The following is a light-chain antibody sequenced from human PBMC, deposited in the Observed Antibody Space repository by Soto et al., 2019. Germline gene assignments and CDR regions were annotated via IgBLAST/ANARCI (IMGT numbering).Light chain of an antibody. Sequence: DIQLTQSPSFLSASVGDGVTITCRASQGISSYLAWYQQKPGKAPKLLIYAASTLQSGVPSRFSGSGSGTEVTLTISSLQPEDFATYYSQQLNSYPITFGQGTRLEIK. V-gene: IGKV1-9*01. CDR1: QGISSY. CDR2: AAS. CDR3: QQLNSYPIT. J-gene: IGKJ5*01.